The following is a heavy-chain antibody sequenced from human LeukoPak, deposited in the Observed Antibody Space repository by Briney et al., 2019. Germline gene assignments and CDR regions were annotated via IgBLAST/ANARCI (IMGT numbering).Heavy chain of an antibody. CDR1: GGTFSSHA. J-gene: IGHJ3*02. V-gene: IGHV1-69*05. Sequence: ASVKVSCKATGGTFSSHAISWVRQAPGQGLEWMGRIIPIFGTANYAQKFQGRVTITTDESTSTAYMELSSLRSEDTAVYYCARDRKWSAAIFDAFDIWGQGTMVTVSS. CDR3: ARDRKWSAAIFDAFDI. D-gene: IGHD3-3*01. CDR2: IIPIFGTA.